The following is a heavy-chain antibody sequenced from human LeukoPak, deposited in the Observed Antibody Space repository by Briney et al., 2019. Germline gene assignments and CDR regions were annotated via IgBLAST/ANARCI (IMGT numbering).Heavy chain of an antibody. Sequence: PGGSLRLSCAASGFTFSGSAMHWVRQASGKGLEWVGRIRSKANSYATAYAASVKGRFAISRDNGKNSLYLQMNGLRAEDTAVYYCASSSDIYGSGSYFNSLGDVWGKGTTVSISS. V-gene: IGHV3-73*01. J-gene: IGHJ6*04. D-gene: IGHD3-10*01. CDR1: GFTFSGSA. CDR3: ASSSDIYGSGSYFNSLGDV. CDR2: IRSKANSYAT.